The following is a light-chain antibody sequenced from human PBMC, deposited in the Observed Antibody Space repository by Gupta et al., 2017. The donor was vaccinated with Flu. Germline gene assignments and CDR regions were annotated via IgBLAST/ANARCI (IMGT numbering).Light chain of an antibody. CDR2: VGS. V-gene: IGKV2-28*01. CDR3: MQALQIET. CDR1: QSLLHSNGKNY. J-gene: IGKJ2*01. Sequence: EIVLTQSPPSLPVTPGEPASISCRSSQSLLHSNGKNYLDWYVQKTGQSQQLLIYVGSNRASGVPDRCSGSGSGTDFTPKSSRVEAEDVGVYYCMQALQIETFGQGTKLEIK.